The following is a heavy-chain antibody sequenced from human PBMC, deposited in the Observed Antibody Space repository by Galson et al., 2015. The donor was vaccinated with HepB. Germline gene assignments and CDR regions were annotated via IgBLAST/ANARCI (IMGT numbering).Heavy chain of an antibody. CDR3: ARDLAAETTDAFDI. CDR1: GGTFRNNV. J-gene: IGHJ3*02. D-gene: IGHD6-13*01. V-gene: IGHV1-18*01. CDR2: ISGYNGRA. Sequence: SVKVSCKASGGTFRNNVLSWVRQAPGQGLQWMGWISGYNGRAMYDQEFQDRVTLTIDTSTTTASMEVNRLTSDDTAMYYCARDLAAETTDAFDIWGQGTMVTVSS.